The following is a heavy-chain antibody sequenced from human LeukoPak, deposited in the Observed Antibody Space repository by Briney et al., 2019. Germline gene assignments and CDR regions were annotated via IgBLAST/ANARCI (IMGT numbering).Heavy chain of an antibody. J-gene: IGHJ4*02. CDR3: ARDQGIAAAPHPFDY. CDR1: GYSISSGDY. V-gene: IGHV4-38-2*02. D-gene: IGHD6-13*01. Sequence: SETLSLTCTVSGYSISSGDYWGWIRQPPGKGLEWIGSIYHSGRTYYNPSLKSRVTISVDTSKNHVSLILTSVTAADTAVYYCARDQGIAAAPHPFDYWGQGTLVTVSS. CDR2: IYHSGRT.